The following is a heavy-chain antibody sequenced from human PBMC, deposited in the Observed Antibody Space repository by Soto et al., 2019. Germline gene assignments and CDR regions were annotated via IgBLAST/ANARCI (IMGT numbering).Heavy chain of an antibody. J-gene: IGHJ4*02. CDR2: VYYSGST. V-gene: IGHV4-59*12. Sequence: ETLSLTCDVSGGSFSDNYWTWIRQVPGKGLEWIGYVYYSGSTNYNPSLKSRVTISVDASKQQFSLKLTSVTAADTALYYCAAGTLGAVWTPLDDWGQGILVTVSS. CDR3: AAGTLGAVWTPLDD. D-gene: IGHD3-16*01. CDR1: GGSFSDNY.